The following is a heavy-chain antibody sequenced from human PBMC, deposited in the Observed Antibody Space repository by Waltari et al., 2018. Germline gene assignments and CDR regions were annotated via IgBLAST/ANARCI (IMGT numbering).Heavy chain of an antibody. D-gene: IGHD3-10*01. V-gene: IGHV4-39*02. J-gene: IGHJ4*02. Sequence: QLQLQESGPRLVKSSETLSLTCTVSGGSISTSTHYWAWLRQTPGKGPEWIGSVYYNGNVDYNPSLESRVTMSVDTSKNHFSLDLESVTTPDTSIYFCARSFGGSGSYKFDFWGQGILVTVSS. CDR2: VYYNGNV. CDR1: GGSISTSTHY. CDR3: ARSFGGSGSYKFDF.